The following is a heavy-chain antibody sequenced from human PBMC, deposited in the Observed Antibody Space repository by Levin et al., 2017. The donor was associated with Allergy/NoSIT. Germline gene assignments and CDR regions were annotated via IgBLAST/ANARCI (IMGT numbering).Heavy chain of an antibody. CDR3: AKKGSDSSSWYYDY. D-gene: IGHD6-13*01. CDR2: ISGSGGST. Sequence: LSLTCAASGFPFSSYAMSWVRQAPGKGLEWVSAISGSGGSTYYADSVKGRFTISRDTSKNTLYLQMNSLRAEDTAVYYCAKKGSDSSSWYYDYWGQGTLVTVSS. V-gene: IGHV3-23*01. J-gene: IGHJ4*02. CDR1: GFPFSSYA.